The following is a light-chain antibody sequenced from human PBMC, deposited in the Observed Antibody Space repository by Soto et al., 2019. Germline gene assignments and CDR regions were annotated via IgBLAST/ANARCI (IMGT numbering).Light chain of an antibody. Sequence: QSALTQPRSVSGSPGQSVTISCTGTNSDVGGYNYVSWYQQHPGTAPKLMIYDVIKRPSGVPDRFSGSKSGNTASLTISGLQAEDDSDYFCCSYAISYTYLFGARTKATGL. CDR2: DVI. J-gene: IGLJ1*01. CDR3: CSYAISYTYL. V-gene: IGLV2-11*01. CDR1: NSDVGGYNY.